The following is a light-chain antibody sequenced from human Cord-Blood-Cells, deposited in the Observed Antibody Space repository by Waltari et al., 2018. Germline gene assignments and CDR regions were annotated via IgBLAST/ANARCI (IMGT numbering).Light chain of an antibody. CDR2: WAS. J-gene: IGKJ4*01. CDR3: QQYYSTPLT. V-gene: IGKV4-1*01. CDR1: QSVLYNTNTKNF. Sequence: DIVMTQSPDSLDVSLGERATINCKSSQSVLYNTNTKNFLVWYQQKPGQPPKLLIYWASTLESEVPNRFSSSGSGTDFTLPISSLQAEDVAVYYCQQYYSTPLTFGGETKVEIK.